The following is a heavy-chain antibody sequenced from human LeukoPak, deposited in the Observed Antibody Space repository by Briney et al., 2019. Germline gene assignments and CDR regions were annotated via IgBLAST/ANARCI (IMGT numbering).Heavy chain of an antibody. D-gene: IGHD3-9*01. CDR3: ARSRTYYDSLTAYDGFDV. CDR1: GFIFSSHW. CDR2: IKQDGSEK. V-gene: IGHV3-7*01. Sequence: PGGSLRLSCAASGFIFSSHWMNWVRQAPGKGLEWVANIKQDGSEKSYVDSVKGRFTISRDNAKNSLFLQMNSLRAEDTAVYYCARSRTYYDSLTAYDGFDVWGQGTKVTFSS. J-gene: IGHJ3*01.